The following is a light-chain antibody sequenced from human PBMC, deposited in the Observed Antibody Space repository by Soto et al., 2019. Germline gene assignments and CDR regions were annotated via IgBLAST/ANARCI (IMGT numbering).Light chain of an antibody. V-gene: IGKV3-15*01. CDR1: QSVSSN. CDR2: GAS. J-gene: IGKJ1*01. Sequence: EIVMTQSPATLSVAPGERATLSCRASQSVSSNLACYQQKPGQAPRLLIYGASTRATGIPARFSGSGSGTEFTLTISSLQSEDFAVYYCQQYGSSLITFGQGTKVDIK. CDR3: QQYGSSLIT.